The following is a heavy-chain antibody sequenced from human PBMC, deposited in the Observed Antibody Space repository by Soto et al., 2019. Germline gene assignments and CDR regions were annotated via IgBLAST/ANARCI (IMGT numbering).Heavy chain of an antibody. CDR1: GFTFTSYT. J-gene: IGHJ4*02. Sequence: QVQLVESGGGVVQPGRSLRLSCAASGFTFTSYTLHWVRQTPAKGLEWVAVVSYDGNDEYYADSVKGRFTVSRDNSENTLYLQMNSLRPEDTAVYYCAKDLRAYNYGYTSDYFDSWGQGTQVTVSS. CDR3: AKDLRAYNYGYTSDYFDS. V-gene: IGHV3-30*04. CDR2: VSYDGNDE. D-gene: IGHD5-18*01.